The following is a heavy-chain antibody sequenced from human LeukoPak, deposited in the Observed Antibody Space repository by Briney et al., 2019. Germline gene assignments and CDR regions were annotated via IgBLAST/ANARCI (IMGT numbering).Heavy chain of an antibody. D-gene: IGHD3-10*01. V-gene: IGHV3-30*18. J-gene: IGHJ6*02. CDR3: AKAGDNYYGSGSYYQNYYYYYGMDV. Sequence: PGGSLRLSCAASGFTFSSYGMHWVRQAPGKGLEWVAVISYDGSNKYYADSVKGRFTISRDNSKNTPYLQMNSLRAEDTAVYYCAKAGDNYYGSGSYYQNYYYYYGMDVWGQGTTVTVSS. CDR1: GFTFSSYG. CDR2: ISYDGSNK.